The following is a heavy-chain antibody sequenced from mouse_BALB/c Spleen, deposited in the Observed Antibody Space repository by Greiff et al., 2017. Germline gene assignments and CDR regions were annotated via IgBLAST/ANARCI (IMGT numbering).Heavy chain of an antibody. CDR3: NAGMREY. Sequence: VQLQQSGAELVRSGASVKLSCTASGFNIKDYYMHWVKQRPEQGLEWIGWIDPENGDTEYAPKFQGKATMTADTSSNTAYLQLSSLTSEDTAVYYCNAGMREYWGQGTSVTVSS. J-gene: IGHJ4*01. V-gene: IGHV14-4*02. CDR1: GFNIKDYY. CDR2: IDPENGDT.